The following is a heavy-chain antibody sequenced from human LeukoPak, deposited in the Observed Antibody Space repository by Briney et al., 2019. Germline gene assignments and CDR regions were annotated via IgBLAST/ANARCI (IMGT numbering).Heavy chain of an antibody. J-gene: IGHJ4*02. D-gene: IGHD2-21*01. CDR3: AKDSAILGWLGYTTGGYFDY. CDR1: GFTFDDYA. CDR2: ISWNSGSI. V-gene: IGHV3-9*01. Sequence: GGSLRLSCAASGFTFDDYAMHWVRQAPGKGLEWVSGISWNSGSIGYADSVKGRFTISRDNAKNSLYLQMNSLRAEDTALYYCAKDSAILGWLGYTTGGYFDYWGQGTLVTVSS.